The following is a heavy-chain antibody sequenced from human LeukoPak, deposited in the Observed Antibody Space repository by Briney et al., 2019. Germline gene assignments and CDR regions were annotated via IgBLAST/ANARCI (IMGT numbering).Heavy chain of an antibody. J-gene: IGHJ4*02. CDR3: ARVYYYDSSGYYYSGGVFDY. D-gene: IGHD3-22*01. CDR2: INWNGGST. V-gene: IGHV3-20*04. CDR1: GFTFDDYG. Sequence: GGSLRLXCAASGFTFDDYGMSWVRQAPGKGLEWVSGINWNGGSTGYADSVKGRFTISRDNAKNSLYLQMNSLRAEDTALYYCARVYYYDSSGYYYSGGVFDYWGQGTLVTVSS.